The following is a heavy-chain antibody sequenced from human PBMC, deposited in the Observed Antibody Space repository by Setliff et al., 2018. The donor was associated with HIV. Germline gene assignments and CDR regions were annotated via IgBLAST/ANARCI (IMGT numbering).Heavy chain of an antibody. CDR3: ARGEACGGDCHYAFDI. CDR2: IHHSGST. CDR1: GGSFTGYY. D-gene: IGHD2-21*02. J-gene: IGHJ3*02. Sequence: SETLSLTCAVYGGSFTGYYWSWIRQPPGEGLEWIGEIHHSGSTNYNPSLQSRATISVDTSKNQFSLKLNSVTAADTAVYYCARGEACGGDCHYAFDIWGQGTMVTVSS. V-gene: IGHV4-34*01.